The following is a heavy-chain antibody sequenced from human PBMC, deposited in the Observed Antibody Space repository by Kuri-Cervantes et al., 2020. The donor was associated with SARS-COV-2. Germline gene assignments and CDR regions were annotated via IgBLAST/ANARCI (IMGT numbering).Heavy chain of an antibody. CDR3: ARHSFVVVGAATPGGMDV. CDR1: GGPISSYY. Sequence: SETLSLTCTVPGGPISSYYWSWTGKPPGKGLEWIGYIYYSGSTNYNPSLKSRVTISVDTSKNQFSLKLSSVTAADTAVYYCARHSFVVVGAATPGGMDVWGQGTTVTVSS. V-gene: IGHV4-59*01. CDR2: IYYSGST. J-gene: IGHJ6*02. D-gene: IGHD2-15*01.